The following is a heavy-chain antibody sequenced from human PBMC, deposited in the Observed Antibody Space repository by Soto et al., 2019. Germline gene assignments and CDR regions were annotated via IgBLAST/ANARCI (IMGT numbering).Heavy chain of an antibody. CDR2: INPSGGST. V-gene: IGHV1-46*01. CDR1: GYTFTSYY. CDR3: AIPSGGSYLNSYYYYYGMDV. D-gene: IGHD1-26*01. Sequence: ASVKVSCKASGYTFTSYYMHWVRQAPGQGLEWMGIINPSGGSTSYAQKFQGRVTMTRDTSTSTVYMELNSLRAEDTAVYYCAIPSGGSYLNSYYYYYGMDVWGQGTTVTVSS. J-gene: IGHJ6*02.